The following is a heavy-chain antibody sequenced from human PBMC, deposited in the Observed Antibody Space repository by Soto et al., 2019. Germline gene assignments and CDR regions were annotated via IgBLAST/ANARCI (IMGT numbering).Heavy chain of an antibody. CDR2: IIPIFGTA. D-gene: IGHD3-22*01. J-gene: IGHJ3*02. V-gene: IGHV1-69*06. CDR3: ASSRYYDSSGPLGAFDI. Sequence: QVQLVQSGAEVKKPGSSVKVSCKASGGTFSSYAISWVRQAPGQGLEWMGGIIPIFGTANYAQKFQGRVTITADKSTSTAYMELSSPRSEDTAVYYCASSRYYDSSGPLGAFDIWGQGTMVTVSS. CDR1: GGTFSSYA.